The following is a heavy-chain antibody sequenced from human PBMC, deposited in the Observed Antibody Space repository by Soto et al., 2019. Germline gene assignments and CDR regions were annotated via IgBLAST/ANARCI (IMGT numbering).Heavy chain of an antibody. D-gene: IGHD3-9*01. Sequence: LRLSCAASGFTFSSYAMHWVRQAPGKGLEWVAVISYDGSNKYYADSVKGRFTISRDNSKNTLYLQMNSLRAEDTAVYYCARDRYYDILTGYYTYYGMDVWGQGTTVTVSS. CDR3: ARDRYYDILTGYYTYYGMDV. J-gene: IGHJ6*02. CDR1: GFTFSSYA. CDR2: ISYDGSNK. V-gene: IGHV3-30-3*01.